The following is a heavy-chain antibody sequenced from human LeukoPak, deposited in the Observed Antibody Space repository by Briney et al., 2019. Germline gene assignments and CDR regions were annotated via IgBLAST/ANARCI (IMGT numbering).Heavy chain of an antibody. CDR2: INTNTGNP. Sequence: GASVKVSCKASGYTFTSYAMNWVRQAPGQGLEWMGWINTNTGNPTYAQGFTGRFVFSLDTSVSTAYLQISSLKAEDTAVYYCAREVVTGGREGLWFGELSRTEKWFDPWGQGTLVTVSS. CDR1: GYTFTSYA. V-gene: IGHV7-4-1*02. D-gene: IGHD3-10*01. CDR3: AREVVTGGREGLWFGELSRTEKWFDP. J-gene: IGHJ5*02.